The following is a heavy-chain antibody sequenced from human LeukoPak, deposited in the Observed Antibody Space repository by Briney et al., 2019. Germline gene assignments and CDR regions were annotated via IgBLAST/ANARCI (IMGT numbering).Heavy chain of an antibody. D-gene: IGHD2-21*02. J-gene: IGHJ5*02. CDR1: GGTFSSYT. CDR3: ARGMACGGDCYMVDDWFDP. Sequence: RASVKVSCKASGGTFSSYTISWVRQAPGQGLEWMGRIIPILGIANYAQKFQGRVTITADKSTSTAYMELSGLRSEDTAVYYCARGMACGGDCYMVDDWFDPWGQGTLVTVSS. CDR2: IIPILGIA. V-gene: IGHV1-69*02.